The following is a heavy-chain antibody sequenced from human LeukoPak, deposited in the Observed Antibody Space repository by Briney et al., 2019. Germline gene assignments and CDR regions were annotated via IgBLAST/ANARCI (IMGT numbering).Heavy chain of an antibody. CDR1: GFTFSSYS. CDR2: ISSSSSTI. CDR3: ASAPYYDFWSGYWDAFDI. V-gene: IGHV3-48*01. J-gene: IGHJ3*02. Sequence: GGSLRLSCAASGFTFSSYSMNWVRQAPGKGLEWVSYISSSSSTIYYADSVKGRFTISRDNAKNSLYLQMNSLRAEDTAVYYCASAPYYDFWSGYWDAFDIWGQGTMVTVSS. D-gene: IGHD3-3*01.